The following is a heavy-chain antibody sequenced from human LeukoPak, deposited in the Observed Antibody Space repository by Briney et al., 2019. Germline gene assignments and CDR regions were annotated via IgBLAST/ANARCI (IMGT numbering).Heavy chain of an antibody. D-gene: IGHD3-3*01. CDR3: AKGITIFGVVLIHAFDI. V-gene: IGHV3-23*01. Sequence: PGGSLRLSCAASGFTFSTYVMSWVRQAPGKGLEWVSGISGSGGSTYYADSVKGRFTISRDNSKNTLYLQMNSLRAEDTAVYYCAKGITIFGVVLIHAFDIWGQGTMVTVSS. J-gene: IGHJ3*02. CDR1: GFTFSTYV. CDR2: ISGSGGST.